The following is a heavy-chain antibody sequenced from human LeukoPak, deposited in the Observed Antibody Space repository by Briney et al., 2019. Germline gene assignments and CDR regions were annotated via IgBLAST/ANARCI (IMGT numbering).Heavy chain of an antibody. D-gene: IGHD6-13*01. CDR1: GFTFSSYG. V-gene: IGHV3-30*18. CDR3: AKDQQLGPYYFDY. CDR2: ISYDGSNK. Sequence: GRSLRLSCAASGFTFSSYGMHWVRQAPGKGLEWVAVISYDGSNKYYADSVKGRFTISRDNSKNTLYLQMNSLRAEDTAVYYCAKDQQLGPYYFDYWGQGTLVTVSS. J-gene: IGHJ4*02.